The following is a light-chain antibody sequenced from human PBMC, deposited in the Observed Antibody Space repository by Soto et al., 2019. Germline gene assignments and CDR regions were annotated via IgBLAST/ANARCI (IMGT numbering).Light chain of an antibody. J-gene: IGLJ1*01. CDR1: SSDVGGYNY. CDR3: SSYARSNNYV. V-gene: IGLV2-8*01. Sequence: QSALTQPPSASGSPGQSVTISCTGTSSDVGGYNYVSWYQQHPGKAPKVMIYEVTKRPSGVPDRFSGSKSGNTASLTVSGLQAEDEADYYCSSYARSNNYVFGTGTKLTVL. CDR2: EVT.